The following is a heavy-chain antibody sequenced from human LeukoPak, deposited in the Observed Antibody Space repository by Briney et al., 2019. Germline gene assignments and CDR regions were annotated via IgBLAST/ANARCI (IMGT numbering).Heavy chain of an antibody. D-gene: IGHD3-10*01. V-gene: IGHV4-4*07. CDR3: ARSVNVLLWFGAPRDYYYMDV. CDR1: GGSISSYY. Sequence: SETLSLTCTVSGGSISSYYWSWIRQPAGTALEWIGRIYTSGTITYNPSLKSRVTMSVDTSKNQFSLKLSSVTAADTAVYYCARSVNVLLWFGAPRDYYYMDVWGKGTTVTVSS. J-gene: IGHJ6*03. CDR2: IYTSGTI.